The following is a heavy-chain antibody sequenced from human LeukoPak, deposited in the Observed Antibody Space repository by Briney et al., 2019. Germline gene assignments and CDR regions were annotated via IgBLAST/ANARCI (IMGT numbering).Heavy chain of an antibody. J-gene: IGHJ4*02. D-gene: IGHD5-18*01. CDR2: ISGDDGST. CDR1: GFIFSTYA. V-gene: IGHV3-23*01. Sequence: GGSLRLSCAASGFIFSTYAMSWVRQAPGKGLEWISSISGDDGSTYYADSLKGRFTISRDNSKNTLYLQMNSLRAEDTAVYYCAKDISQGYTYGFIEQDFWGQGTPVTVSS. CDR3: AKDISQGYTYGFIEQDF.